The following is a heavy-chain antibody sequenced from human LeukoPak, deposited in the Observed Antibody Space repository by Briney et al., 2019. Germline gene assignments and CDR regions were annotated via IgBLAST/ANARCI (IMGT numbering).Heavy chain of an antibody. D-gene: IGHD2-21*01. J-gene: IGHJ5*02. CDR2: IYHSGST. CDR1: GGSISSSSYY. CDR3: ARDIQHGWFDP. V-gene: IGHV4-39*07. Sequence: SETLSLTCTVSGGSISSSSYYWGWIRQPPGKGLEWIGSIYHSGSTYYNPSLKSRVTISVDTSKNQFSLKLSSVTAADTAVYYCARDIQHGWFDPWGQGTLVTVSS.